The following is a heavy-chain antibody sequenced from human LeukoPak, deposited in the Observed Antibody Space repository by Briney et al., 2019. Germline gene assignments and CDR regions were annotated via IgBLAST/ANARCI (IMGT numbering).Heavy chain of an antibody. CDR1: GFTFSSYA. V-gene: IGHV3-23*01. D-gene: IGHD6-6*01. Sequence: PRGSLRLSCAASGFTFSSYAMNWVRQAPGKGLEWVSGISNRGGSTYYAQSVQGRFTISRDNSRNTLYLQMNSLRAEDTAVYYCAKETGSSFDYWGQGTLVSVSS. J-gene: IGHJ4*02. CDR2: ISNRGGST. CDR3: AKETGSSFDY.